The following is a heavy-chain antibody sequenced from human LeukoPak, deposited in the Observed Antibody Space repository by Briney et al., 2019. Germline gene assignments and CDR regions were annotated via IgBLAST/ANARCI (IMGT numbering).Heavy chain of an antibody. J-gene: IGHJ6*03. D-gene: IGHD3-10*01. CDR2: ISASGSST. CDR1: GFTLSSYA. Sequence: PGGSLRLSCAASGFTLSSYAMSWVRQAPGKGLEWVSSISASGSSTNYADSVKGRFTISRDNSKNTVYLQMNSLRAEDTAVYYCAKVMKGSERLTMVRGVIIKTAGLYYMDVWGKGTTVTVSS. CDR3: AKVMKGSERLTMVRGVIIKTAGLYYMDV. V-gene: IGHV3-23*01.